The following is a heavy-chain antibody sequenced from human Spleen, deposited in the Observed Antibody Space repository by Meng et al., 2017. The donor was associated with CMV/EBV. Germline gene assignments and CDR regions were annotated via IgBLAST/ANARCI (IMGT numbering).Heavy chain of an antibody. CDR1: GFTFNSYA. J-gene: IGHJ6*02. CDR2: IYSGGST. D-gene: IGHD3-22*01. Sequence: GGSLRLSCAASGFTFNSYAMNWVRQAPGKGLEWVSVIYSGGSTYYADSVKGRFTISRDNSKNTLYLQMNSLRAEDTAVYYCAREGVNYYYGMDVWGQGTTVTVSS. V-gene: IGHV3-53*01. CDR3: AREGVNYYYGMDV.